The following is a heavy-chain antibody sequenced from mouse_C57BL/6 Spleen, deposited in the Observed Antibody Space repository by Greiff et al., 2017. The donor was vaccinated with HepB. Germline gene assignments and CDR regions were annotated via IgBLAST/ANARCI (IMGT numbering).Heavy chain of an antibody. CDR2: ISDGGSYT. CDR3: ARDWDYGSSSHFDY. D-gene: IGHD1-1*01. Sequence: DVKLVESGGGLVKPGGSLKLSCAASGFTFSSYAMSWVRQTPEKRLEWVATISDGGSYTYYPDNVKGRFTISRDNAKNNLYLQMSHLKSEDTAMYYCARDWDYGSSSHFDYWGQGTTLTVSS. CDR1: GFTFSSYA. J-gene: IGHJ2*01. V-gene: IGHV5-4*01.